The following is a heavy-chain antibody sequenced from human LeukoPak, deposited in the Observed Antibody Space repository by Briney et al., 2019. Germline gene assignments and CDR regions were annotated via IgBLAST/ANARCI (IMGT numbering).Heavy chain of an antibody. J-gene: IGHJ3*02. V-gene: IGHV1-69*05. CDR3: ARDLARYCSGGSCSTGDAFDI. Sequence: SVKVSCKASGGTFSSYAISWVRQAPGQGLEWMGGIIPIFGTANYAQKFQGRVTITTDESTSTAYMELSSLRSEDTAVYYCARDLARYCSGGSCSTGDAFDIWGQGTMVTVSS. CDR2: IIPIFGTA. D-gene: IGHD2-15*01. CDR1: GGTFSSYA.